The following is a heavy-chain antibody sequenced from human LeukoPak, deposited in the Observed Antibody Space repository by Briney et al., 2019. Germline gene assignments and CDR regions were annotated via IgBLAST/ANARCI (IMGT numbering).Heavy chain of an antibody. Sequence: SETLSLTCTVSGGSISDYYWSWIRQPPGKGLEWIGYIYYRGSTKYNPSLKSQVTILVDTSKNQFSLKLNSMTAADTAVYYCARESCSLLETFDYWGQGILVTVSS. CDR1: GGSISDYY. CDR2: IYYRGST. CDR3: ARESCSLLETFDY. D-gene: IGHD1-1*01. V-gene: IGHV4-59*01. J-gene: IGHJ4*02.